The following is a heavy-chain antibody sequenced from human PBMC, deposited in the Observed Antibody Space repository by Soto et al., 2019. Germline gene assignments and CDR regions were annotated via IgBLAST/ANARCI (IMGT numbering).Heavy chain of an antibody. CDR1: GFTFSSYG. D-gene: IGHD4-17*01. V-gene: IGHV3-33*01. Sequence: QVQLVESGGGVVQPGRSLRLSCAASGFTFSSYGMHWDRQAPGKGLEWVAVIWYDGSNKYYADSVKGRFTISRDISKNTLYLRMNSLRAEDTAVDYCARGTVHFDYWGQGNLVTVSS. CDR3: ARGTVHFDY. CDR2: IWYDGSNK. J-gene: IGHJ4*02.